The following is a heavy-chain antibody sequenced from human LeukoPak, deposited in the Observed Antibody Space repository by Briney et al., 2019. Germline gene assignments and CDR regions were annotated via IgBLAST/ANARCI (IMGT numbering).Heavy chain of an antibody. CDR1: GFTFSSYG. Sequence: GGSLRLSCAASGFTFSSYGRHWVRQAPGKGLEWVAVIWYDGSNKYYADSVKGRFTLSRDNSKNTLYLQMNSLRAEDTAVYYCARPTYSGSYYWFDYWGQGTLVTVSS. CDR3: ARPTYSGSYYWFDY. V-gene: IGHV3-33*01. D-gene: IGHD1-26*01. CDR2: IWYDGSNK. J-gene: IGHJ4*02.